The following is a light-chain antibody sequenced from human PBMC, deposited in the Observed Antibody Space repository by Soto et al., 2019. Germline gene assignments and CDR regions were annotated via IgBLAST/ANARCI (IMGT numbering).Light chain of an antibody. V-gene: IGLV1-40*01. Sequence: QLVLTQPPSVSGAPGQRVTISCTGTSFNIGAGYDVHWYQQLPGTAPKLLIYGNINRPSGVPDRFSGSKSGTSASLAITGLQAEDEADYYCQSYDRSLSYVFGTGTKVTVL. CDR1: SFNIGAGYD. CDR2: GNI. CDR3: QSYDRSLSYV. J-gene: IGLJ1*01.